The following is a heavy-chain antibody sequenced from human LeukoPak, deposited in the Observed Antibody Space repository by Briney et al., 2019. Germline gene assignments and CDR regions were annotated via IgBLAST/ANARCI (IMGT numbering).Heavy chain of an antibody. CDR2: IYHGDSDT. D-gene: IGHD3-10*01. V-gene: IGHV5-51*01. CDR1: GYSFTSYW. Sequence: GESLKISCKGSGYSFTSYWIGWVRQMPGKGLEWMGIIYHGDSDTRYSPSFQGQVTISADKSISTAYLQWSSLKASDTAMYYCASPTYYYGSGSYKAFDIWGQGTMVTVSS. J-gene: IGHJ3*02. CDR3: ASPTYYYGSGSYKAFDI.